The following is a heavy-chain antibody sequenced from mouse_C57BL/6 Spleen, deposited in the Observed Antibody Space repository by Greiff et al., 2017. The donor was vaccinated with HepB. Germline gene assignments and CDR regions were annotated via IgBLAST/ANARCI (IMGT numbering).Heavy chain of an antibody. CDR2: IYPSDSET. V-gene: IGHV1-61*01. D-gene: IGHD2-5*01. Sequence: VQLQQPGAELVRPGSSVKLSCKASGYTFTSYWMDWVKQRPGQGLEWIGNIYPSDSETHYNQKFKDKATLTVDKSSSTAYMQLSSLTSEDSAVYYCARGGSNQFAYWGQGTLVTVSA. CDR1: GYTFTSYW. J-gene: IGHJ3*01. CDR3: ARGGSNQFAY.